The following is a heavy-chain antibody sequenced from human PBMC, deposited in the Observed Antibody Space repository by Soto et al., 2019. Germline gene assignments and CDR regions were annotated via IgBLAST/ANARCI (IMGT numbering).Heavy chain of an antibody. J-gene: IGHJ6*02. CDR3: ARDQRITMVRGVIITPYYYYYGMDV. CDR2: IIPIFGTA. CDR1: GGTFSSYA. Sequence: QVQLVQSGAEVKKPGSSVKVSCKASGGTFSSYAISWVRQAPGQGLEWMGGIIPIFGTANYAQKFQGRVTITADESTSTAYMELSSLRSEDTAVYYCARDQRITMVRGVIITPYYYYYGMDVWGQGTTVTVSS. V-gene: IGHV1-69*12. D-gene: IGHD3-10*01.